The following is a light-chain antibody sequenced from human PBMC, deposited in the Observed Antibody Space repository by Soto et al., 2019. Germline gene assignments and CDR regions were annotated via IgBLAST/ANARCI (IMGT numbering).Light chain of an antibody. J-gene: IGLJ1*01. V-gene: IGLV1-40*01. CDR3: QSYDSSLSGYV. CDR1: SSNIGASYD. Sequence: QSVLTQPPSVSGAPGQRVTISCTGSSNIGASYDVHWYQQLPGTAPKLLMYGNNNRPSGVPDRFSGSKSGTSASLAITGLQAEDEADYYRQSYDSSLSGYVFGTWTKVTVL. CDR2: GNN.